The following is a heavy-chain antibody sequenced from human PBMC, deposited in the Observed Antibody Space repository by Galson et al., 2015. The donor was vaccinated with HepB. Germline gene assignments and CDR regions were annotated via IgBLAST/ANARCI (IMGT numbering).Heavy chain of an antibody. CDR1: GYTFTDYV. CDR2: MNTNTGKP. CDR3: ARSPLRFLDWLPYYDYYYMDV. V-gene: IGHV7-4-1*02. Sequence: SVKVSCKASGYTFTDYVVNWVRQAPGQGLEWMGWMNTNTGKPTYAPGFAGQFVFSLDTSVTTAYLQISSLETDDTAVYYCARSPLRFLDWLPYYDYYYMDVWGEGTTVTVS. D-gene: IGHD3-3*01. J-gene: IGHJ6*03.